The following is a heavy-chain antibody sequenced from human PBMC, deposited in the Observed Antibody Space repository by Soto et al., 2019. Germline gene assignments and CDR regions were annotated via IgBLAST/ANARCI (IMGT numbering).Heavy chain of an antibody. J-gene: IGHJ5*02. CDR1: GFSLKTGGAG. D-gene: IGHD4-17*01. CDR3: AHRGYGDYPRDNWFDP. Sequence: QITLKESGPTLVKPTQTLTLTCTFSGFSLKTGGAGVGWIRQPPGKALEWLAVIYWNEDKRYRPSLKTRLTITKDTPNKQVVLTMTNMDPVDTATYYCAHRGYGDYPRDNWFDPWGQGTLVIVSS. V-gene: IGHV2-5*01. CDR2: IYWNEDK.